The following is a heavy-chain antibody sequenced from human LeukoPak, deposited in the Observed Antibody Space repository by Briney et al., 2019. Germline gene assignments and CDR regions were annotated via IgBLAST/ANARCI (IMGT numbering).Heavy chain of an antibody. D-gene: IGHD2-15*01. Sequence: PGGSLRLSCAASGFTFDDYGMSWARQAPGKGLEWVSGINWNGGSTGYADSVKGRFTISRDNTKNSLYLQMNSLRAEDTALYYCARANGYCSGGSCYYFDYWGQGTLVTVSS. CDR2: INWNGGST. CDR3: ARANGYCSGGSCYYFDY. CDR1: GFTFDDYG. V-gene: IGHV3-20*04. J-gene: IGHJ4*02.